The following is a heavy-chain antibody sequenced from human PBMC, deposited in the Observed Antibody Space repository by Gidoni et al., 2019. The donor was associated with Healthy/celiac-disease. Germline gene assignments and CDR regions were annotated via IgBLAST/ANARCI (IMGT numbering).Heavy chain of an antibody. CDR1: GFTFSNAW. CDR3: TTGTWIQLWWRFDY. V-gene: IGHV3-15*01. J-gene: IGHJ4*02. CDR2: IKSKTDGGTT. D-gene: IGHD5-18*01. Sequence: EVQLVESGGGLVKPGGSLRLSCAASGFTFSNAWMSWVRQAPGKGLEWVGRIKSKTDGGTTDYAAPVKGRFTISRDDSKNTLYLQMNSLKTEDTAVYYCTTGTWIQLWWRFDYWGQGTLVTVSS.